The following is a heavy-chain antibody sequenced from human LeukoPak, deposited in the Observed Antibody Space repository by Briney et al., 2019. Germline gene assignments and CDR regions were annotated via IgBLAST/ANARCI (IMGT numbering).Heavy chain of an antibody. V-gene: IGHV3-23*01. Sequence: AGGSLRLSCAASGFTFSSYAMSWVRQAPGKGLEWVSAISGSGGSTYYAASVKGRFTISRDNYKTTLYLQMNSLRAEDTAVYYCAKAVSSKDYFDYWGQGTLVTVSS. J-gene: IGHJ4*02. CDR1: GFTFSSYA. CDR3: AKAVSSKDYFDY. CDR2: ISGSGGST. D-gene: IGHD6-6*01.